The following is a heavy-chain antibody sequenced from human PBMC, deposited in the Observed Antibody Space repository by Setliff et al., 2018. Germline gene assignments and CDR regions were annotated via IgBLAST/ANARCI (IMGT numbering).Heavy chain of an antibody. J-gene: IGHJ3*01. Sequence: SQTLSLTCSVSGASVSNVNYYWGWIRQPPGKGLEWVGSIYYSGKTYSNPSFKSRVTMSVDKSKNQFSLKLASVTAADRAVYYCARIAYFDFWRGFGVGAFDLWGHGSVVTVSS. CDR2: IYYSGKT. CDR1: GASVSNVNYY. V-gene: IGHV4-39*01. D-gene: IGHD3-3*01. CDR3: ARIAYFDFWRGFGVGAFDL.